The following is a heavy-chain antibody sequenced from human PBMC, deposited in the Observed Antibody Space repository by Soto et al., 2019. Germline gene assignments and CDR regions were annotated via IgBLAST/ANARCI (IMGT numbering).Heavy chain of an antibody. CDR2: IYHSGST. J-gene: IGHJ4*02. Sequence: NPSETLSLTCAVSGGSISISNWWSWVRQHPGKGLEWIGEIYHSGSTNYNPSLKSRVTISVDKSKNQFSLKLSSVTAADTAVYYCASRPYYYDRVRYFDYWGQGTLVTVSS. CDR1: GGSISISNW. CDR3: ASRPYYYDRVRYFDY. V-gene: IGHV4-4*02. D-gene: IGHD3-22*01.